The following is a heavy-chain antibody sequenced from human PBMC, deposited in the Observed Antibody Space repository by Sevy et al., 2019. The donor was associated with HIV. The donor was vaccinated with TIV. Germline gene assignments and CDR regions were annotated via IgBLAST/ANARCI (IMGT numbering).Heavy chain of an antibody. CDR3: TTEGLYCSDDISHSEGFDY. J-gene: IGHJ4*02. CDR1: GITFSNNW. Sequence: GGSLRLSCAASGITFSNNWMTWVRQAPGKGLEWVGRIKRKTDGGTTDYAAPVKGRFTISRDDSKNTLYLQMNSLKTEDTAVYYWTTEGLYCSDDISHSEGFDYWGQGTLVTVSS. V-gene: IGHV3-15*01. CDR2: IKRKTDGGTT. D-gene: IGHD2-15*01.